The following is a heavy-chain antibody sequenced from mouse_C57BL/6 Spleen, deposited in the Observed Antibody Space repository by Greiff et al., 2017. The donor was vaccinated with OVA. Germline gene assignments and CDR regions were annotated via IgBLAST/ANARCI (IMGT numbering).Heavy chain of an antibody. Sequence: VQLQESGPELVKPGASVKISCKASGYAFSSSWMNWVKQRPGKGLEWIGRIYPGDGDTNYNGKFKGKATLTADKSSSTAYMQLSSLTYEDSAVYCCARGGPSFAYWGQGTLVTVSA. V-gene: IGHV1-82*01. CDR3: ARGGPSFAY. CDR2: IYPGDGDT. D-gene: IGHD3-3*01. CDR1: GYAFSSSW. J-gene: IGHJ3*01.